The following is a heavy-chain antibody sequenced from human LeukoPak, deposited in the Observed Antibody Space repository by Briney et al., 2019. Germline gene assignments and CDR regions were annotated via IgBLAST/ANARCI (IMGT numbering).Heavy chain of an antibody. J-gene: IGHJ4*02. D-gene: IGHD1-7*01. CDR2: INPSGGST. V-gene: IGHV1-46*01. CDR3: ARDQARYNWNFPDY. Sequence: ASVKVSCKASGGTFSSYAISWVRQAPGQGLEWMGIINPSGGSTSYAQKFQGRVTMTRDTSTSTVYMELSSLRSEDTAVYYCARDQARYNWNFPDYWGQGTLVTVSS. CDR1: GGTFSSYA.